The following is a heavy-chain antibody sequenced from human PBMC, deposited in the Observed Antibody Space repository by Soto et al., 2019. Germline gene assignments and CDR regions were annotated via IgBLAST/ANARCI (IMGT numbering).Heavy chain of an antibody. D-gene: IGHD5-12*01. V-gene: IGHV3-23*01. Sequence: EMQLLESGGGLAQPGGSLRLSCVASGFAFSKYAINWVRQAPGKGLEWVSSVSSDGGRTYYADSVKGRFTISRDNSKNTVFLQMAPLIAEDSAVYFCVTDQNGDLVWYFYLGGRGTLVTGPS. CDR3: VTDQNGDLVWYFYL. J-gene: IGHJ2*01. CDR2: VSSDGGRT. CDR1: GFAFSKYA.